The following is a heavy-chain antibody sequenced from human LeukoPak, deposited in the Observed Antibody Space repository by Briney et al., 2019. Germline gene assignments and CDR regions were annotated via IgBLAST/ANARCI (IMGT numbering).Heavy chain of an antibody. CDR2: IYSGAAT. Sequence: PGGSLRLSCAASGFTVSSNYMSWIRQAPGKGLECVSVIYSGAATSYADSVKGRFTISRDNSKNTLYLQMNSLRAEDTALYYCARIIVGAAADYFDYWGQGTLVTVSS. V-gene: IGHV3-53*01. D-gene: IGHD1-26*01. CDR1: GFTVSSNY. CDR3: ARIIVGAAADYFDY. J-gene: IGHJ4*02.